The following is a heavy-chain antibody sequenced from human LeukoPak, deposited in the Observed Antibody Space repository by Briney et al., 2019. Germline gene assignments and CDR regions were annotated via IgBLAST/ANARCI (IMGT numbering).Heavy chain of an antibody. CDR3: AKDGPRGKATREYYFDY. J-gene: IGHJ4*02. CDR2: ISHDGSDK. V-gene: IGHV3-30*18. Sequence: QAGGSLRLSCEASGFTSKKYGMHWVRQAPGKGLEWVAFISHDGSDKYYADSVKGRFTISSDNSKNTLYLQMNSVRDEDTAVYYCAKDGPRGKATREYYFDYWGQGTLVTVSS. CDR1: GFTSKKYG. D-gene: IGHD4-23*01.